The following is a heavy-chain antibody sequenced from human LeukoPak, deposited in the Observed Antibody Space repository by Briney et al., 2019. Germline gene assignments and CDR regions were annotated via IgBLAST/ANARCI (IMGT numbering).Heavy chain of an antibody. CDR1: GFSLSTSGMR. CDR3: ARTGYYASTGYFDY. D-gene: IGHD3-9*01. J-gene: IGHJ4*02. CDR2: IDWDDDK. Sequence: SGPALVKPTQTLTLTCTFSGFSLSTSGMRVSWIRQPPGKALEWLARIDWDDDKFYSTSLKTRLTISKDTSKNQEVLTMTNMDPVDTATYYCARTGYYASTGYFDYWGQGTLVTVSS. V-gene: IGHV2-70*04.